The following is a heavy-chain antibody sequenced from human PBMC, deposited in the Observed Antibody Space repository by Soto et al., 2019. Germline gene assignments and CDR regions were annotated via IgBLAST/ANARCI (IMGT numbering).Heavy chain of an antibody. V-gene: IGHV4-61*01. CDR2: INYSGRT. CDR3: AREGPYSGSWYYFDY. J-gene: IGHJ4*02. Sequence: QVQLQESVPGLVKPSETLSLTCTVSGGSVSSGSYQWSWIRQPPGKGLEWIGNINYSGRTNHNPSLKSRVTISVDTSKNQFSLNLSSVIAADTAVYYCAREGPYSGSWYYFDYWGQGTLVTVSS. CDR1: GGSVSSGSYQ. D-gene: IGHD6-13*01.